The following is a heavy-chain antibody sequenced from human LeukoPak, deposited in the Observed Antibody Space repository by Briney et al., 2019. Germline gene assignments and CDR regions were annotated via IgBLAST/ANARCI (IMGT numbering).Heavy chain of an antibody. CDR3: ARDYLRYFDY. CDR1: GFTFSNYW. V-gene: IGHV3-74*01. CDR2: VSSDGSST. Sequence: AGGSLRLSCAASGFTFSNYWMHWVRHVPGKGLVWVSRVSSDGSSTSYAGSVKGRFTISRDNAKNTLYLQMNSLRAEDTAVYYCARDYLRYFDYWGQGTLVTVSS. D-gene: IGHD2/OR15-2a*01. J-gene: IGHJ4*02.